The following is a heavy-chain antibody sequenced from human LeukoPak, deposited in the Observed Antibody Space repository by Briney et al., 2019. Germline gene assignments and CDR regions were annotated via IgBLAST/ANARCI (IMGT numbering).Heavy chain of an antibody. CDR1: GGSISSYY. J-gene: IGHJ6*03. Sequence: SETLSLTCTVSGGSISSYYWGWIRQPPGEGLEWIGYIYYSGSTNYNPSLKSRVSISVDTSKNQFSLKLSSVTAADTAVYYCAVRRCCYAGYYYMDVWGKGTTVTISS. CDR2: IYYSGST. D-gene: IGHD2-2*01. CDR3: AVRRCCYAGYYYMDV. V-gene: IGHV4-59*12.